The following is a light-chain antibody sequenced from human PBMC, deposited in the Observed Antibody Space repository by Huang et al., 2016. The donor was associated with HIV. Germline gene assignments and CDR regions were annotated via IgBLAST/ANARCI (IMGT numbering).Light chain of an antibody. V-gene: IGKV1-8*01. CDR1: QNVGTS. CDR3: QHSDGLSPLT. Sequence: IRMTQSPSSLSPSTGDRVTITCRARQNVGTSLAWYQQRPGRAPVLLIYDASTLQRGVPARFSGSGSRTVSTLTIGCLQVEDAATYYCQHSDGLSPLTFGGGT. CDR2: DAS. J-gene: IGKJ4*01.